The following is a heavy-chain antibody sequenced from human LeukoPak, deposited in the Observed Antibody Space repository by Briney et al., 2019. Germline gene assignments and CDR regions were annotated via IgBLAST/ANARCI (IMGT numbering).Heavy chain of an antibody. CDR3: ARQGGVGATFDC. Sequence: SETLSLTCTVSGGSISSSSYYWGWIRQPPGKGLEWIGSIYYSGSTYYNPSLKSRVTISVDTSKNQFSLKLSSVTAADTAVYYCARQGGVGATFDCWGQGTLVTVSS. D-gene: IGHD1-26*01. J-gene: IGHJ4*02. V-gene: IGHV4-39*01. CDR2: IYYSGST. CDR1: GGSISSSSYY.